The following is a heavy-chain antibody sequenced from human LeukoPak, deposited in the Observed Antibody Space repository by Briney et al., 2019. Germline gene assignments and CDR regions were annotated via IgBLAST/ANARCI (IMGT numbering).Heavy chain of an antibody. V-gene: IGHV3-11*01. CDR1: GFIFSDYY. Sequence: GGSLGLSCAASGFIFSDYYMSWIRQAPGKGLEWISYISSSGYTMYYADSVKGRFTISRDNANNSVYLQMNSLRAEDTAVYFCARTMDTAMLTGVGYWGQGTLVTVSS. D-gene: IGHD5-18*01. CDR3: ARTMDTAMLTGVGY. J-gene: IGHJ4*02. CDR2: ISSSGYTM.